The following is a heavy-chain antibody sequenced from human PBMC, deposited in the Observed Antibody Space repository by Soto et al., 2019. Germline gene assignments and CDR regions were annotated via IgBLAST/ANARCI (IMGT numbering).Heavy chain of an antibody. CDR3: ARVMNYYGSGSYDY. J-gene: IGHJ4*02. D-gene: IGHD3-10*01. CDR1: GFTFSSYA. Sequence: QVQLVESGGGVVQPGRSLRLSCAASGFTFSSYAMHWVRQAPGKGLEWVAVISYDGSNKYYADSVKGRFTISRDNSKNTLYLQMNSLRAEDTAVYYCARVMNYYGSGSYDYWGQGTLVTVSS. CDR2: ISYDGSNK. V-gene: IGHV3-30-3*01.